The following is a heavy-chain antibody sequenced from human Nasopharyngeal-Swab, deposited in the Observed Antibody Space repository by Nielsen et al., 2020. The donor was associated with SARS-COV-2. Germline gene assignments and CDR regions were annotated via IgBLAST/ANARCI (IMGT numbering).Heavy chain of an antibody. D-gene: IGHD1-26*01. CDR2: IYYSGST. CDR3: ARGSDYRAFDI. V-gene: IGHV4-59*01. Sequence: RQAPGKGLEWIGYIYYSGSTSYNPSLRSRVTISVDTSKNQFSLKVRSVTAADTAVYYCARGSDYRAFDIWGQGTMVTVSS. J-gene: IGHJ3*02.